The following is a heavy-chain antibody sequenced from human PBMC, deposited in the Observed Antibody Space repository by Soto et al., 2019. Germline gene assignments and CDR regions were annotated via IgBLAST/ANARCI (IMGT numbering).Heavy chain of an antibody. D-gene: IGHD1-7*01. CDR2: IGTGGNNT. CDR3: ARDIRLSTTPPDY. J-gene: IGHJ4*02. V-gene: IGHV3-23*01. Sequence: GGSLRLSCAASGFTFSGYAMSWVRQAPGRGLEWVSGIGTGGNNTYYADSVKGRFTFSRDESKNTLYLQMNSLRPEDTAVYYCARDIRLSTTPPDYWGQGTLVTVSS. CDR1: GFTFSGYA.